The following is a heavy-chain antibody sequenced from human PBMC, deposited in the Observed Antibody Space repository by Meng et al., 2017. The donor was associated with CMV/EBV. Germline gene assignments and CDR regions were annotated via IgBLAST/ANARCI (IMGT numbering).Heavy chain of an antibody. CDR2: IYYSGST. CDR3: VTWLWFGELSGYYFDY. V-gene: IGHV4-39*07. CDR1: GGPISSSSYY. J-gene: IGHJ4*02. Sequence: LQLAESGPGLVKPSETLSLTCTVSGGPISSSSYYWGWIRQPPGKGLEWIGSIYYSGSTYYNPSLKSRVTISVDTSKNQFSLKLSSVTAADTAVYYCVTWLWFGELSGYYFDYWGQGTLVTVSS. D-gene: IGHD3-10*01.